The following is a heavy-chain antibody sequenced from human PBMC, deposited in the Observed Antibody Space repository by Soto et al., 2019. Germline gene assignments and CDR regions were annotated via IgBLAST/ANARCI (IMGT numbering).Heavy chain of an antibody. CDR2: INHSGST. CDR1: GGSFSGYY. V-gene: IGHV4-34*01. Sequence: SETLSLTCAVYGGSFSGYYWSWIRQPPGKGLEWIGEINHSGSTNYNPSLKSRATISVDTSKNQFSLKLSSVTAADTAVYYCARTGVGTIFGVVIESYFDYWGQGTLVTVSS. D-gene: IGHD3-3*01. CDR3: ARTGVGTIFGVVIESYFDY. J-gene: IGHJ4*02.